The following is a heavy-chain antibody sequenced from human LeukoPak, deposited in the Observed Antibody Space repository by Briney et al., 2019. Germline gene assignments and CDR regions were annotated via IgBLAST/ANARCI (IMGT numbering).Heavy chain of an antibody. J-gene: IGHJ5*02. V-gene: IGHV3-53*01. CDR2: IYAGDST. D-gene: IGHD3-3*01. CDR1: GFTVSSSY. Sequence: GGSLRLSCAASGFTVSSSYISWVRQAPGKGLEWVSVIYAGDSTYYADSVKGRFIISRDNSMNTVYLQMDSLRAEDTAVYYCARSYTHYDFWSGYTYQNYFDPWGQGTLVTVSS. CDR3: ARSYTHYDFWSGYTYQNYFDP.